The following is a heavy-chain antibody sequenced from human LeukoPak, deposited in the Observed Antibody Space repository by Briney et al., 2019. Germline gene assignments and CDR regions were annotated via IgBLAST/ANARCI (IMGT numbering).Heavy chain of an antibody. CDR3: ARGRYSGSYSPSDY. J-gene: IGHJ4*02. V-gene: IGHV1-3*01. Sequence: KFQGRVTITRDTSASTAYMELSSLRSEDTAVYCCARGRYSGSYSPSDYWGQGTLVTVSS. D-gene: IGHD1-26*01.